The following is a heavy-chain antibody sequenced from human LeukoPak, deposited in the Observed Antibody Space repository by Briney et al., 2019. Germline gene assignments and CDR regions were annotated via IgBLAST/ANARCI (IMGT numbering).Heavy chain of an antibody. D-gene: IGHD3-9*01. CDR2: IYYSGST. CDR1: GGSISSYY. V-gene: IGHV4-59*01. J-gene: IGHJ4*02. Sequence: KPSETLSLTCTVSGGSISSYYWSWIRQPPGKGLEWIGYIYYSGSTNYNPSLKSRVTISVDTSKNQFSLKLSSVTAADTAVYYCARVDLRYFDWLSTYYFDYWGLGTLVTVSS. CDR3: ARVDLRYFDWLSTYYFDY.